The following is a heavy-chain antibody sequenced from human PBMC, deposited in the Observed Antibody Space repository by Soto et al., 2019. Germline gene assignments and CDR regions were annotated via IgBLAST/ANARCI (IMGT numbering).Heavy chain of an antibody. V-gene: IGHV5-51*01. CDR1: GYRFTSYW. J-gene: IGHJ4*02. D-gene: IGHD3-9*01. Sequence: GESLKISCKGSGYRFTSYWIGWVRQMPGKGLEWMGIIYPGDSDTRYSPSFQGQVTISADKSISTAYLQWSSLKASDTAMYYCARHQGPYYDILTGYYGSQGLFDYWGQGTLVTVSS. CDR2: IYPGDSDT. CDR3: ARHQGPYYDILTGYYGSQGLFDY.